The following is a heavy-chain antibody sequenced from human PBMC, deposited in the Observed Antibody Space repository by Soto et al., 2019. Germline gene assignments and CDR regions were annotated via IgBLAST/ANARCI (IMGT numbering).Heavy chain of an antibody. CDR2: INPIFGTA. CDR1: GGTFSSYS. Sequence: QVQLVQSGAEVKKPGSSVKVSCKASGGTFSSYSINWVRQAPGQGLEWMGEINPIFGTANYAQKFQGRVTITAAESTSTAYMELSSRRSEETAVYYCARDGGRHSGGIDYWGQGTLVTVS. D-gene: IGHD1-26*01. V-gene: IGHV1-69*01. CDR3: ARDGGRHSGGIDY. J-gene: IGHJ4*02.